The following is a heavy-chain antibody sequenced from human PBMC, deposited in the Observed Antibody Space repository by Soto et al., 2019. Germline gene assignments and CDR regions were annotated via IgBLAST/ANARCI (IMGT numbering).Heavy chain of an antibody. Sequence: QVQLVESGGGVVQPGRSLRLSCAASGFTFSTNGMHWVRQAPGKGLEWVAIISYDGSNKYYADSVKSRLTISRDNSKNTLYLQMNSLRAEDTAVYYCAKDRVVSGLGEIDYWGQGTLVTVSS. CDR3: AKDRVVSGLGEIDY. D-gene: IGHD3-16*01. CDR1: GFTFSTNG. CDR2: ISYDGSNK. J-gene: IGHJ4*02. V-gene: IGHV3-30*18.